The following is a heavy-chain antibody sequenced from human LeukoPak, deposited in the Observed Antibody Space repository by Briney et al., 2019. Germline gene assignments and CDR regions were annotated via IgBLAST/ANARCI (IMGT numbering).Heavy chain of an antibody. J-gene: IGHJ6*02. D-gene: IGHD2-15*01. Sequence: ASVKVPCKGSGYTFTNAVHWVRQAPGQRLEWLGWINPGNGDTKYSQNFQGRVTVTSDTSAATAYVELNSLTSEDTAVYYCARERWHCRVNCYSVYYYALDVWGQGTTVTVSS. V-gene: IGHV1-3*01. CDR1: GYTFTNA. CDR2: INPGNGDT. CDR3: ARERWHCRVNCYSVYYYALDV.